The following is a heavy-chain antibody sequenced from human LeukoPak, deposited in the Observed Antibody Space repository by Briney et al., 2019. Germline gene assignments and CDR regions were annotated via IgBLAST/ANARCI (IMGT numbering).Heavy chain of an antibody. V-gene: IGHV4-30-4*01. CDR1: GGSISSGDYY. D-gene: IGHD5/OR15-5a*01. CDR3: ARGPVYMDV. CDR2: IYYSGSS. J-gene: IGHJ6*04. Sequence: SETLSLTCTVSGGSISSGDYYWSWIRQPPGKGLEWIGYIYYSGSSYYNQSLKSRVTISLDTSKNQFSLKLSSVTAADTAVYYCARGPVYMDVWGKGTTVTVSS.